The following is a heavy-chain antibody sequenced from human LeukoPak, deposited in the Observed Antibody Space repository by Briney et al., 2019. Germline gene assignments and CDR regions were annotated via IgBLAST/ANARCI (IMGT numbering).Heavy chain of an antibody. CDR2: LSYDGTDE. J-gene: IGHJ4*02. CDR1: GFTFRSYA. CDR3: ARGGWGLGELSLIPFYFDY. V-gene: IGHV3-30-3*01. D-gene: IGHD3-16*02. Sequence: GGSLRLSCAASGFTFRSYAMQWVRQAPGKGLEWVAMLSYDGTDEYYADFVKGRFTISRDTSKNTVHLQMNSLGAEDTAVYYCARGGWGLGELSLIPFYFDYWGQGTLVTVSS.